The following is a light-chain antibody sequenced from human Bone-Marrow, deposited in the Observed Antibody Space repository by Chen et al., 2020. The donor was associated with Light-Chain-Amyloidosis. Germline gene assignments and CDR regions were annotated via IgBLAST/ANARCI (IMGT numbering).Light chain of an antibody. CDR3: QVWDRSSDRPV. CDR1: NIGSTS. V-gene: IGLV3-21*02. CDR2: DDS. J-gene: IGLJ3*02. Sequence: SYVLTQPSSVSVAPGQTATIACGGNNIGSTSVHWYQQTPGQAPLLVVYDDSDRPSGIPERLSGSNSGNTATLTISGVEAGDEADYYCQVWDRSSDRPVFGGGTELTVL.